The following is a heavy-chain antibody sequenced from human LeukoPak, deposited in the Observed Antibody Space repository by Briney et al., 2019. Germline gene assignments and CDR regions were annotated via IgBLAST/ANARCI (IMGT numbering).Heavy chain of an antibody. D-gene: IGHD5-18*01. CDR3: ARDAETVGDTAMAHFDY. CDR2: ISAYNGNT. V-gene: IGHV1-18*01. Sequence: ASVKVSCKASGYTFTSYGISWVRQAPGQGLEWMGWISAYNGNTNYAQKLQGGVTMTTDTSTSTAYMELRSLRSDDTAVYYCARDAETVGDTAMAHFDYWGQGTLVTVSS. J-gene: IGHJ4*02. CDR1: GYTFTSYG.